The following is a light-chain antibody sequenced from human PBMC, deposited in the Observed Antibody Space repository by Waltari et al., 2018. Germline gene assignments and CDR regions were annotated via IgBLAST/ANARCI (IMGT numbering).Light chain of an antibody. CDR1: SSDVGGYNY. CDR2: EVS. Sequence: QSALTQPASVSGSPGQSITISCPGTSSDVGGYNYASWYQQHPGKAPKLMIYEVSNRPSGVSNRFSGSKSGNTASLTISGLQAEDEADYYCSSYTSSSVVFGGGTKLTVL. V-gene: IGLV2-14*01. J-gene: IGLJ2*01. CDR3: SSYTSSSVV.